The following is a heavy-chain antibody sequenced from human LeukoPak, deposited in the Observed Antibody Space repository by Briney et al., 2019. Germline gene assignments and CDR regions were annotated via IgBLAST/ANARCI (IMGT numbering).Heavy chain of an antibody. Sequence: SVKVSCKASGGTFSSYAISWVRQAPGQGLEWMGGIIPIFGRANYAQKFQGRVTITTDESTSTAYMELSSLRSEDTAVYYCAGIVVVPSAIPAWFDPWGQGTLVTVSS. CDR3: AGIVVVPSAIPAWFDP. D-gene: IGHD2-2*01. J-gene: IGHJ5*02. CDR1: GGTFSSYA. V-gene: IGHV1-69*05. CDR2: IIPIFGRA.